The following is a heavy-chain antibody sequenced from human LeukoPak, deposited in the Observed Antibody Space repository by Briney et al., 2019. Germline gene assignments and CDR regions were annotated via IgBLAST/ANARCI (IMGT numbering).Heavy chain of an antibody. V-gene: IGHV4-4*02. J-gene: IGHJ4*02. D-gene: IGHD5-12*01. CDR3: WHSGYEAGFDY. CDR1: GGSISSGNW. CDR2: IHHSGST. Sequence: SETLSLTCAVSGGSISSGNWWSWVRQPPGKGLEWIGEIHHSGSTNYNPSLKSRVTISVDNSKNQFSLKVRSVTAADTAVYYCWHSGYEAGFDYWGQGSLVTVSS.